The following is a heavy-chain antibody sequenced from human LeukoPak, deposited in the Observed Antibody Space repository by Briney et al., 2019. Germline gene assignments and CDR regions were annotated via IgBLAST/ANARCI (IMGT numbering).Heavy chain of an antibody. CDR1: GFTFSSYA. CDR3: AKKVPANWGSYFDY. CDR2: ISGSGDST. Sequence: PGGSLRLSCAASGFTFSSYAMSWVRQAPGKGLEWVSAISGSGDSTYSTDSVKGRFTISRDNSKNTLYLQMNSLRGGDTAVYYCAKKVPANWGSYFDYWGQGTLVTVSS. J-gene: IGHJ4*02. V-gene: IGHV3-23*01. D-gene: IGHD7-27*01.